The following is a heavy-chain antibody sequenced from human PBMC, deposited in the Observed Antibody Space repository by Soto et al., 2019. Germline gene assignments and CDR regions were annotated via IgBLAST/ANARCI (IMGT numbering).Heavy chain of an antibody. D-gene: IGHD3-22*01. V-gene: IGHV4-4*02. CDR3: ARLDSSGYYFNGGWFDP. J-gene: IGHJ5*02. CDR1: GGSISSSNW. CDR2: IYHSGST. Sequence: PSGTLSLTCAVSGGSISSSNWWSWVRQPPGKGLEWIGEIYHSGSTNYNPSLKSRVTISVDKSKNQFSLKLSSVTAADTAVYYCARLDSSGYYFNGGWFDPWGKGTLVTVSS.